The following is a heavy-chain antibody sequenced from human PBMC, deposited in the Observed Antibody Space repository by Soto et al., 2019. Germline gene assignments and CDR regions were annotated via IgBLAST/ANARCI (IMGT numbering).Heavy chain of an antibody. D-gene: IGHD2-2*01. J-gene: IGHJ6*02. V-gene: IGHV4-38-2*01. CDR3: ASSSTSFYYYYGMDV. Sequence: KASETLSLTCAVSGYSISSGYYWGWIRQPPGKGLEWIGSIYHSGSTYYNPSLKSRVTISVDTSKNQFSLKLSSVTAADTAVYYCASSSTSFYYYYGMDVWGQGTTVTVSS. CDR2: IYHSGST. CDR1: GYSISSGYY.